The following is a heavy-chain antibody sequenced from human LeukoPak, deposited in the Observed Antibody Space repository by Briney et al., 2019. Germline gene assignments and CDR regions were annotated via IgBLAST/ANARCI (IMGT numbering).Heavy chain of an antibody. Sequence: GGSLRLSCAVSGFTFSGFWMSWSRQAPGKGLEWVASINSDGSEGYYADVVKGRFTISRDNAKNSLYLQINSLRAEDTAVYYCARAPWDFGGSSWYVPHFTPSNWFDPWGQGTLVTVSS. CDR2: INSDGSEG. CDR3: ARAPWDFGGSSWYVPHFTPSNWFDP. J-gene: IGHJ5*02. CDR1: GFTFSGFW. D-gene: IGHD6-13*01. V-gene: IGHV3-7*03.